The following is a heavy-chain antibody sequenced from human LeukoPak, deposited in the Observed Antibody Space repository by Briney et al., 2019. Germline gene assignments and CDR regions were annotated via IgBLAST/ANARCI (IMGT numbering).Heavy chain of an antibody. D-gene: IGHD3-10*01. Sequence: ASVKVSCKASGYTFTGYYMYWVRQAPGQGLEWMGWMNPNSGNTGYAQKFQGGVTMTRNTYISTAYMELSILRSEDTAVYYCARDRSSITMVRGAIYQLPGQNYYYYYLNVWGKGTTVTISS. CDR3: ARDRSSITMVRGAIYQLPGQNYYYYYLNV. J-gene: IGHJ6*03. CDR1: GYTFTGYY. V-gene: IGHV1-8*02. CDR2: MNPNSGNT.